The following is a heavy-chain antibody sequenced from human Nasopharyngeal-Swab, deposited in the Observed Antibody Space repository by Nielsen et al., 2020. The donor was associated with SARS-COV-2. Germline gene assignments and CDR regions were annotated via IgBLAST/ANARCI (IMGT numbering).Heavy chain of an antibody. J-gene: IGHJ5*02. CDR2: IYYSGST. V-gene: IGHV4-31*02. Sequence: WIRQPPGKGLEWIGYIYYSGSTYYNPSLKSRVTISVGTSKNQFSLKLSSVTAADTAVYYCARGGGYSYGTWVWFDPWGQGTLVTVSS. D-gene: IGHD5-18*01. CDR3: ARGGGYSYGTWVWFDP.